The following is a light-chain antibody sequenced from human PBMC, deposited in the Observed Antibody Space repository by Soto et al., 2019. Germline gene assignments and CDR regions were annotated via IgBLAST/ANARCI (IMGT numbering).Light chain of an antibody. CDR2: AAS. V-gene: IGKV1-12*01. CDR1: QGISRS. J-gene: IGKJ1*01. CDR3: QQFRGT. Sequence: DIQMTQSPSSVSASVGDRVTISCQASQGISRSLAWYQQKPGKAPKLLIYAASSLQSGVPSRFSGSGSGTEFTLTISSLLPDDFATYYCQQFRGTFGQGTKVDIK.